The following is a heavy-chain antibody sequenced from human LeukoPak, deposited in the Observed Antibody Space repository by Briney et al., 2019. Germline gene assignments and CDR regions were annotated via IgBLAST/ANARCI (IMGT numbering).Heavy chain of an antibody. D-gene: IGHD3-22*01. J-gene: IGHJ4*02. CDR2: NYKSGST. V-gene: IGHV4-38-2*02. Sequence: SETLSLTCIVSGYTISSGYYWGWSRPPPGKGQEMVWSNYKSGSTYYNPSLKSRVTITVDTSNNQFSLKLNALTAADTAVYYCARGPLDSSGYHDYWGQGTLVTVSS. CDR1: GYTISSGYY. CDR3: ARGPLDSSGYHDY.